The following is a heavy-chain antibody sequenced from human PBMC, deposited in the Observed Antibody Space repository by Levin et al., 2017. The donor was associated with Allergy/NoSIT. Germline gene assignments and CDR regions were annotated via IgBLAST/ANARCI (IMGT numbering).Heavy chain of an antibody. J-gene: IGHJ4*02. CDR2: IHSDTSIT. D-gene: IGHD2-2*01. CDR1: GFTFSPYY. Sequence: RAGGSLRLSCAASGFTFSPYYMHWVRQAPGKGLAWVSNIHSDTSITNYADSVKGRFTISRDNAKNTLYLQMNSPRAEDTAVYYCARGGCSSTSCLDSWGQGTLVTVSS. CDR3: ARGGCSSTSCLDS. V-gene: IGHV3-74*01.